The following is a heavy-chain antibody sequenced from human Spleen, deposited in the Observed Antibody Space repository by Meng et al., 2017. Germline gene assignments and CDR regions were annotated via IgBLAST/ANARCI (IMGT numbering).Heavy chain of an antibody. D-gene: IGHD6-19*01. CDR1: GFTFRRSM. V-gene: IGHV3-69-1*01. CDR3: AKSSQSSGSYDELESDY. J-gene: IGHJ4*02. CDR2: ISSSSTI. Sequence: GESLKTSCEASGFTFRRSMMSWVPRAPGKGLEWVSSISSSSTIYYADSVKGRFTSRRDNAKDSLYLQMNSLRAEDTALYYCAKSSQSSGSYDELESDYWGQGTLVTVSS.